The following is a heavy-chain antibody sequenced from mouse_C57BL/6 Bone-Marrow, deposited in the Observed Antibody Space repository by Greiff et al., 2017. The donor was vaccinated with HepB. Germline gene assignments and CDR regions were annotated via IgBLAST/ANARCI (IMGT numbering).Heavy chain of an antibody. D-gene: IGHD2-1*01. CDR1: GFSLTSYA. CDR3: ARGNLYAMYY. CDR2: IWTGGGT. J-gene: IGHJ4*01. V-gene: IGHV2-9-1*01. Sequence: VKLVESGPGLVAPSQSLSITCTVSGFSLTSYAISWVRQPPGKGLEWLGVIWTGGGTNYNSALKSRRSISKDNSKSQFFLKMNSLQTDDTARYYCARGNLYAMYYWGQGTAVTVSA.